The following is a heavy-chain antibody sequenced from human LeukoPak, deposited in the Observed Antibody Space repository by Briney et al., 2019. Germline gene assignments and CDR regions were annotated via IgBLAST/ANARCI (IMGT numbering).Heavy chain of an antibody. CDR2: ISSSSSTI. Sequence: GGSLRLSCAASGFTFSSYSMNWVRQAPGKGLDWVSYISSSSSTIYYADSVKGRFTISRDNAKNSLYLQMNSLRAEDTAVYYCARSEVEYYDFWSGHYYFDYWGQGTLVTVSS. CDR1: GFTFSSYS. J-gene: IGHJ4*02. CDR3: ARSEVEYYDFWSGHYYFDY. D-gene: IGHD3-3*01. V-gene: IGHV3-48*01.